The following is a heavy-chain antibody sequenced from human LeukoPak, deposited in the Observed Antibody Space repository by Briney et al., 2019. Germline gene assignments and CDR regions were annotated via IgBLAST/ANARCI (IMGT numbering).Heavy chain of an antibody. D-gene: IGHD4-17*01. J-gene: IGHJ5*02. CDR1: GGSINSYY. CDR2: IYYSGST. CDR3: ARGLGGAPTTVLS. V-gene: IGHV4-59*01. Sequence: LETLSLTCTVSGGSINSYYWSWIRQPPGKGLEWIGYIYYSGSTNYNPSLKSRVTISVDTSKNQFSLKVSSVTAADTAVYYCARGLGGAPTTVLSWGQGTLVTVSS.